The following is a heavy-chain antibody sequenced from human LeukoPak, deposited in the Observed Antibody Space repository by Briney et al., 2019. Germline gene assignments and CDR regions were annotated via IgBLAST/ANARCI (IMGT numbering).Heavy chain of an antibody. Sequence: GGSLRLSCAASGFTFSSYAMSWVRQAPGKGLEWVSAISGSGGSTYYADSVKGRFTISRDNSKNTLYLQMNSLRAEDTAVYYCAKDHDYDFWSGTVIYGMDVWGQGTTVTVSS. V-gene: IGHV3-23*01. D-gene: IGHD3-3*01. CDR3: AKDHDYDFWSGTVIYGMDV. CDR2: ISGSGGST. CDR1: GFTFSSYA. J-gene: IGHJ6*02.